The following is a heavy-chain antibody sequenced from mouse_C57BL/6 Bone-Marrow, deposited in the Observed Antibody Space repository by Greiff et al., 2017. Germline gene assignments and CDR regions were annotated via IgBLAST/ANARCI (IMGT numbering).Heavy chain of an antibody. D-gene: IGHD1-1*01. CDR2: ISDGGSYT. Sequence: EVHLVESGGGLVKPGGSLKLSCAASGFTFSSYAMSWVRQTPEQRLEWVATISDGGSYTYYPDNVKGRFTISRDNAKNNLYLQMSHLKSEDTAMYYCARDQSTTVVALDYWGQGTTLTVSS. V-gene: IGHV5-4*01. CDR1: GFTFSSYA. J-gene: IGHJ2*01. CDR3: ARDQSTTVVALDY.